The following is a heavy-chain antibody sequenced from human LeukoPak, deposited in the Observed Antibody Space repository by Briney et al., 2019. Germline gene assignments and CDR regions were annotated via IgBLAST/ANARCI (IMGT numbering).Heavy chain of an antibody. Sequence: GGSLRLSCAASGFTFDDYAMHWVRQAPGKGLEWVSGISWNSGSVDYADSVKGRFTISRDNAKNSLYLQMNSLRAEDTALYYCVKVSGYTYGYFDYWGQGTLVTVSS. V-gene: IGHV3-9*01. CDR2: ISWNSGSV. CDR3: VKVSGYTYGYFDY. D-gene: IGHD5-18*01. J-gene: IGHJ4*02. CDR1: GFTFDDYA.